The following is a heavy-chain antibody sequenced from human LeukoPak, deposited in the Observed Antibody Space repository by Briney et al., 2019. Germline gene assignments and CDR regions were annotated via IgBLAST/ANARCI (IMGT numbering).Heavy chain of an antibody. V-gene: IGHV3-43*01. Sequence: PGGSLRLSCEASGLSFGDYTMHWVRQPPGKGLEWVSLISRNGAATKYADSVRGRFTISRDNAKNSLYLQMNSLRAEDTALYYCARAGFSWLSNRGYYFDYWGQGTLVTVSS. CDR2: ISRNGAAT. CDR3: ARAGFSWLSNRGYYFDY. J-gene: IGHJ4*02. CDR1: GLSFGDYT. D-gene: IGHD3-22*01.